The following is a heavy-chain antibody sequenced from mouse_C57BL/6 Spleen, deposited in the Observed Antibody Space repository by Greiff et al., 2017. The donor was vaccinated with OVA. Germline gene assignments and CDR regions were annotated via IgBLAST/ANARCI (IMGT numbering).Heavy chain of an antibody. CDR1: GYTFTSYW. CDR2: IYPGSGST. J-gene: IGHJ3*01. D-gene: IGHD4-1*01. Sequence: QVQLKESGAELVKPGASVKMSCKASGYTFTSYWITWVKQRPGQGLEWIGDIYPGSGSTNYNEKFKSKATLAVDTSSSTAYMQLSSLTSEDSAVYYCARWSNWEFAYWGQGTLVTVSA. V-gene: IGHV1-55*01. CDR3: ARWSNWEFAY.